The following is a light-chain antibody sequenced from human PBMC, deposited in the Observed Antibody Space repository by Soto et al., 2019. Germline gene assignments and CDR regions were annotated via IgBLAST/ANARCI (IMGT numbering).Light chain of an antibody. CDR1: SSDVGGYDY. J-gene: IGLJ1*01. V-gene: IGLV2-8*01. CDR3: SSYTGGKPPDF. Sequence: QSVLTQPPSASGSPGQSVTISCTGTSSDVGGYDYVSWYQQHPGKAPKLMIYEVTIRPSGVSDRFSGSKSGNTASLTVSGLQAEDEADYYCSSYTGGKPPDFFGTGTKVT. CDR2: EVT.